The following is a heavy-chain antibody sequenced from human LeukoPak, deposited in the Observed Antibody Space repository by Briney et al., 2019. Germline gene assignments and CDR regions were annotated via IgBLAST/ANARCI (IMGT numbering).Heavy chain of an antibody. Sequence: SETLSLTCAVYGGSFSGYYWSWIRQPPGKGLEWIGEINQSGSTNYNPSLKSRVTISVDTSKNQFSLKLSSVTAADTAVYYCARSHIAVAGTGFDYWGQGTLVTVSS. J-gene: IGHJ4*02. CDR3: ARSHIAVAGTGFDY. D-gene: IGHD6-19*01. CDR1: GGSFSGYY. V-gene: IGHV4-34*01. CDR2: INQSGST.